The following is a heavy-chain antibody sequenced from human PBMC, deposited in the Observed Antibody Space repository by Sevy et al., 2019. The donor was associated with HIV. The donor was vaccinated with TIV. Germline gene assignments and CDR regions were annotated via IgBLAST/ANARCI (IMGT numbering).Heavy chain of an antibody. D-gene: IGHD3-10*01. V-gene: IGHV3-11*01. CDR2: ISGSGSTI. J-gene: IGHJ3*02. Sequence: GGSLRLSCAASGFTFSDYYMSWIRQAPGKGLEWVSYISGSGSTIYYADSVKGRFTISRDNAKNSLYLQMNSLRAEDTAVYYCARRRIEITNGHVAFDIWGQGTMVTVSS. CDR1: GFTFSDYY. CDR3: ARRRIEITNGHVAFDI.